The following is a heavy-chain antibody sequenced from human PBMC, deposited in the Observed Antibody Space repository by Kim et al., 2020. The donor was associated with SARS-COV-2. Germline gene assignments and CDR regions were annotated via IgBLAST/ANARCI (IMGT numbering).Heavy chain of an antibody. D-gene: IGHD2-15*01. V-gene: IGHV4-31*02. J-gene: IGHJ4*02. CDR3: ARGEVVVAATTEVYFDY. Sequence: KSRVTISVDTSKNQFSLKLSSVTAADTAVYYCARGEVVVAATTEVYFDYWGQGTLVTVAS.